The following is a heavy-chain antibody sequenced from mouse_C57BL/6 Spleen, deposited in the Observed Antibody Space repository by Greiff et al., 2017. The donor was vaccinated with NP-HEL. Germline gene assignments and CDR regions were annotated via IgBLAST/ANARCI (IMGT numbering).Heavy chain of an antibody. CDR1: GFTFSDYG. CDR3: ARGNYDFDY. Sequence: EVKLMESGGGLVKPGGSLKLSCAASGFTFSDYGMHWVRQAPEKGLEWVSYLSSGSSTLYYADPVKGRFTISRDNAKNTLFLQMTSLRSEDTAMYYCARGNYDFDYWGQGTTLTVSS. J-gene: IGHJ2*01. CDR2: LSSGSSTL. D-gene: IGHD2-1*01. V-gene: IGHV5-17*01.